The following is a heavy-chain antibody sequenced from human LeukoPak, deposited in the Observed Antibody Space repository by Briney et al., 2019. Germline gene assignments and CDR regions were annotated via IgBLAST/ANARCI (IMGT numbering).Heavy chain of an antibody. J-gene: IGHJ4*02. D-gene: IGHD2-2*02. CDR2: ISSSSSYI. V-gene: IGHV3-21*01. CDR3: ARDSQRDIVVVPAAIYNY. Sequence: GGSLRLSCAASGFTFSSYSMNWVRQAPGKGLEWVSSISSSSSYIYYADSVKGRFTISRDNAKNSLYLQMNSLRAEDTAVYYCARDSQRDIVVVPAAIYNYWGQGALVTVSS. CDR1: GFTFSSYS.